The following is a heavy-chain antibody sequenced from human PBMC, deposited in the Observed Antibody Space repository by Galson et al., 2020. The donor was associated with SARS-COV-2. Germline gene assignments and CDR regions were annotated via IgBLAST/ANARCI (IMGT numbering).Heavy chain of an antibody. Sequence: ASVKVSCKVSGYTLTELSMHWVRQAPGKGLEWMGGFDPEDGETIYAQKFQGRVTMTEDTSTDTAYMELSSLRSEDTAVYYCATGGYCSSTSCFYFDYWGQGTLVTVSS. V-gene: IGHV1-24*01. CDR3: ATGGYCSSTSCFYFDY. J-gene: IGHJ4*02. D-gene: IGHD2-2*01. CDR1: GYTLTELS. CDR2: FDPEDGET.